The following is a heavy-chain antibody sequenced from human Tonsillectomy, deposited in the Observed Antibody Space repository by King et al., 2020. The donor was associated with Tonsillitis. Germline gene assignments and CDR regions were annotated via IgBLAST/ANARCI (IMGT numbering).Heavy chain of an antibody. CDR1: GGSISSSNW. CDR3: ARDVGVYYYDSGRVDY. CDR2: IYHTGST. D-gene: IGHD3-10*01. Sequence: QLQESGPGLVKPSGTLSLTCAVSGGSISSSNWWNWVRQSPGKGLEWIGEIYHTGSTSYNPSLKSRVTISVDKSKNQFSLKLSSVTAADTAVYYCARDVGVYYYDSGRVDYWGQGTLVTVSS. V-gene: IGHV4-4*02. J-gene: IGHJ4*02.